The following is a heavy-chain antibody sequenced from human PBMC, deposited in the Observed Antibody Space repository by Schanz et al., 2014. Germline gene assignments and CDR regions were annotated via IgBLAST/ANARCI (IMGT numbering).Heavy chain of an antibody. D-gene: IGHD6-19*01. CDR1: GFTVSSNH. V-gene: IGHV3-23*04. J-gene: IGHJ4*02. CDR2: FIVDSGNT. CDR3: AKLSSSGRLAGYFDY. Sequence: EVQLVESGGYLVQPGRSLRLSCAVSGFTVSSNHMSWVRQAPGKGLEWVSGFIVDSGNTYYAGSVKGRFSISRDYSKNTLYLQMSSLRAEDTAIYYCAKLSSSGRLAGYFDYWGQGALVTVSS.